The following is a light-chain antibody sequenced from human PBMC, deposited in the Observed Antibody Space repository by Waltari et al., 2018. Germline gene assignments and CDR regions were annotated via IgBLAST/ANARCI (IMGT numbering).Light chain of an antibody. CDR1: NIGSKR. J-gene: IGLJ2*01. Sequence: SYVVTQSPSVPVAPGETARITCGGDNIGSKREHWYQQRPGQAPVLVISYDSDRPSGIPERFSGSNSGNTATLTISWVEADDEADYYCLVWHSTTDHHGVFGGGTKLTVL. CDR3: LVWHSTTDHHGV. CDR2: YDS. V-gene: IGLV3-21*04.